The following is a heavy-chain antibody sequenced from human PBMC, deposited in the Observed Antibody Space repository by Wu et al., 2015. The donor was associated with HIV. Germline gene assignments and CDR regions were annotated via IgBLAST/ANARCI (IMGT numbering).Heavy chain of an antibody. Sequence: QVQLVQSGAEVKKPGASVKVSCKASGYTFTSYDINWVRQATGQGLEWMGWMNPRTGNTGYAQKFQGRVTMTRDTSISTANVELGSLRSEDTAVYYCARQRAYTNGWYIFDYWGQGTLVTVSS. D-gene: IGHD6-19*01. V-gene: IGHV1-8*01. CDR1: GYTFTSYD. J-gene: IGHJ4*02. CDR3: ARQRAYTNGWYIFDY. CDR2: MNPRTGNT.